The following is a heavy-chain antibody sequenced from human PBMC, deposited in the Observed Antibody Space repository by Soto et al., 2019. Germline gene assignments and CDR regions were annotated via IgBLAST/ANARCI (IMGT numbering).Heavy chain of an antibody. D-gene: IGHD3-3*01. CDR3: ASMSADFWSGYYPLGFHY. CDR2: ISGSGGST. V-gene: IGHV3-23*01. CDR1: GFTFSSYA. Sequence: HPGGSLRLSCAASGFTFSSYAMSWVRQAPGKGLEWVSAISGSGGSTYYADSVKGRFTISRDNSKNTLYLQMNSLRAEDTAVYYYASMSADFWSGYYPLGFHYWGQGTLVTVST. J-gene: IGHJ4*02.